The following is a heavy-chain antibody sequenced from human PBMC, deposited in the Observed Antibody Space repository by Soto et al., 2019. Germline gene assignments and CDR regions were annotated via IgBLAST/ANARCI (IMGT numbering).Heavy chain of an antibody. D-gene: IGHD3-10*01. V-gene: IGHV1-18*01. J-gene: IGHJ6*02. Sequence: QVQLEQSAPEVKKPGASVKVSCKASGYTFTTYGISWVRQAPGEGLEWLGWINTHNGNTNYAQNLQGRVFMTADTSTNTAYMELRSLISDDTAIYYCTREGSAPYYYYAMDAWGQGTTVTVSS. CDR1: GYTFTTYG. CDR3: TREGSAPYYYYAMDA. CDR2: INTHNGNT.